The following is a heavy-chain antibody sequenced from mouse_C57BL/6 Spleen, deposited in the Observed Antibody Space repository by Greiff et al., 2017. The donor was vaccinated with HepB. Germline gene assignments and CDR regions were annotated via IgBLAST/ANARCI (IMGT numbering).Heavy chain of an antibody. CDR2: ILTGSGST. J-gene: IGHJ2*01. D-gene: IGHD3-2*02. V-gene: IGHV1-9*01. CDR1: GYTFTGYW. CDR3: ARSSGSGYFDY. Sequence: GQLQQSGAELMKPGASVKLSCKATGYTFTGYWIEWVKQRPGHGLEWIGEILTGSGSTNYHEKFKGKATFTADTSSHTAYMQLSSLTTEDSTIYYCARSSGSGYFDYWGQGTTLTVSS.